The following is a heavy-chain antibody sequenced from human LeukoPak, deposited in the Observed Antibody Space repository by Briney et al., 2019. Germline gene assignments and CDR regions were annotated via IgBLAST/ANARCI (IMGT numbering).Heavy chain of an antibody. Sequence: SETLSLTCTVSGGSISSYYWSWIRQPPGKGLEWIGYIYTSGSTNYNPSLKSRVTISVDTSKNQFSLKLSSVTAADTAVYYCARGIAARLHYYMDVWAKGPRSPSP. CDR3: ARGIAARLHYYMDV. CDR1: GGSISSYY. J-gene: IGHJ6*03. V-gene: IGHV4-4*09. CDR2: IYTSGST. D-gene: IGHD6-6*01.